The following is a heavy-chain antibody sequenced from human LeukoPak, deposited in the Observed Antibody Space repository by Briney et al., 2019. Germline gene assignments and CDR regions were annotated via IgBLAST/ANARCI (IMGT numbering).Heavy chain of an antibody. J-gene: IGHJ4*02. Sequence: PGGSLRLSCAASGFTFSSYNMNWVRQAPGKGLEWVSSISSSSSYIYYADSVKGRFTISRDNAKNSLYLQMNSLRAEDTAVYYCALPGIAVAGTPYWGQGALVTVSS. CDR3: ALPGIAVAGTPY. D-gene: IGHD6-19*01. CDR2: ISSSSSYI. CDR1: GFTFSSYN. V-gene: IGHV3-21*01.